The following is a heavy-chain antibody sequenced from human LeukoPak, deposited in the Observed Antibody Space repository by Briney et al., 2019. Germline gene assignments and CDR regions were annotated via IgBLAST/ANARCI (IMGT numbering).Heavy chain of an antibody. V-gene: IGHV3-74*01. Sequence: GGSLRLSCAASGFTFSSYWMHCVRQDPGKGLVWVSRINSDGSTTTYADSVKGRFTISRDNAKNTLYLQMNSLRAEDTAVYYCARDRGYIYGYAFDYWGQGTLVTVSS. D-gene: IGHD5-18*01. CDR2: INSDGSTT. CDR1: GFTFSSYW. CDR3: ARDRGYIYGYAFDY. J-gene: IGHJ4*02.